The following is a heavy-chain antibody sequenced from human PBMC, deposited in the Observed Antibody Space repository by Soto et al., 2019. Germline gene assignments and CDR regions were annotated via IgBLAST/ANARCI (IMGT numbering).Heavy chain of an antibody. CDR3: AKDPAGWKLGFLEI. CDR2: TSYHGRNK. J-gene: IGHJ4*03. Sequence: GGSLRLSCAASGFTFNSYGMHWVRQAPGKGLEWVAVTSYHGRNKIYADSVKGRFTISRDDSKNTLYVQMNSLRPEDTAVDYYAKDPAGWKLGFLEIWGQGTLVTVSS. V-gene: IGHV3-30*18. CDR1: GFTFNSYG. D-gene: IGHD6-13*01.